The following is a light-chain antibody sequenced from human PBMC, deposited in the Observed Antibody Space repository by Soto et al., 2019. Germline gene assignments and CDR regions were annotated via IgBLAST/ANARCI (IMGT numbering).Light chain of an antibody. V-gene: IGLV1-51*01. CDR2: DNN. J-gene: IGLJ1*01. Sequence: QSVLTQPPSVSAAPGQKVTISCSGSSSNIGNNFVTWYQQLPGTAPKLLIYDNNKRPSGIPDRFSGSQSGTSATLGITGLQTGDEAVCYCGSWDSGLLYVFGTVTKLPVL. CDR1: SSNIGNNF. CDR3: GSWDSGLLYV.